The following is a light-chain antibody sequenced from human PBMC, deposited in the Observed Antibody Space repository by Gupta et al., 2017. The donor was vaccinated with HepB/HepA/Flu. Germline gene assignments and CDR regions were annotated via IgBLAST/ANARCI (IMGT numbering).Light chain of an antibody. CDR2: GNY. Sequence: QSLLPQPPSASGTPGPRVAISCSGSSANVGSSVVYWYHQYPVASPKLLIYGNYPRPSGVPDRFSGAKYVSSASLAISGLRAEDDANYYCAAWDKSLRRVAFGGGTKLTVL. V-gene: IGLV1-47*01. J-gene: IGLJ2*01. CDR1: SANVGSSV. CDR3: AAWDKSLRRVA.